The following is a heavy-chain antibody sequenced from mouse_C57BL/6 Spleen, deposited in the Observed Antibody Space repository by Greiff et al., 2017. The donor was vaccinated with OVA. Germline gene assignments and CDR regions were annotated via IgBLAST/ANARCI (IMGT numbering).Heavy chain of an antibody. CDR2: ISSGSSTI. CDR1: GFTFSDYG. V-gene: IGHV5-17*01. Sequence: EVQRVESGGGLVKPGGSLKLSCAASGFTFSDYGMHWVRQAPEKGLEWVAYISSGSSTIYYADTVKGRFTISRDNAKNTLYLQLSSLRSEDTAMYYCAREAMVGYFDDWGKGTTVTVSS. D-gene: IGHD1-1*02. CDR3: AREAMVGYFDD. J-gene: IGHJ1*03.